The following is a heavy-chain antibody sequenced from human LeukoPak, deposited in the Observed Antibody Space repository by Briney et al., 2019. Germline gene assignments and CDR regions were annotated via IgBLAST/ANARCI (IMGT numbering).Heavy chain of an antibody. V-gene: IGHV3-30-3*01. CDR3: ARGPITIFGVVTLMLGAFDI. D-gene: IGHD3-3*01. J-gene: IGHJ3*02. CDR2: ISYDGSNK. CDR1: GFTFSSYA. Sequence: GGSLRLSCAASGFTFSSYAMHWVRQAPGKGLEWVAVISYDGSNKYYADSVKGRFTISRDNSKNTLYLQMNSLRAEDTAVYYCARGPITIFGVVTLMLGAFDIWGQGTMVTVSS.